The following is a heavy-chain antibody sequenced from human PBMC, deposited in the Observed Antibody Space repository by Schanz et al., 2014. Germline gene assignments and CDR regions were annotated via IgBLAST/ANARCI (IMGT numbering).Heavy chain of an antibody. V-gene: IGHV1-18*01. D-gene: IGHD3-3*01. CDR3: ARSASRDFWSGYYTRFDY. J-gene: IGHJ4*02. Sequence: QVQLVQSGAEVKKPGASVRVSCKASGYTFTTYAMSWVRQAPGQGLEWMGWISTYNGNTKYPQKLQGRVTMTTDTSTGTVYMELRSLRSDDTAVYYCARSASRDFWSGYYTRFDYWGQGTLVTVSS. CDR1: GYTFTTYA. CDR2: ISTYNGNT.